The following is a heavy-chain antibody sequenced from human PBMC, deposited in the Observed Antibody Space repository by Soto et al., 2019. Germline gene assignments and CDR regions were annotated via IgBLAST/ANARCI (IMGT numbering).Heavy chain of an antibody. CDR3: ARVLHFDGSGYSV. D-gene: IGHD3-22*01. CDR2: ISSSSDYI. J-gene: IGHJ4*02. V-gene: IGHV3-21*02. CDR1: GFTFSSYS. Sequence: EVQLVESGGRLVRTGGSLRLSCVASGFTFSSYSMNWVRQAPGKGLEWVSSISSSSDYIFYADSVKGRFTISRDNAKNSLYLQMNSLRAEDTATYYGARVLHFDGSGYSVWGQETLVTVSS.